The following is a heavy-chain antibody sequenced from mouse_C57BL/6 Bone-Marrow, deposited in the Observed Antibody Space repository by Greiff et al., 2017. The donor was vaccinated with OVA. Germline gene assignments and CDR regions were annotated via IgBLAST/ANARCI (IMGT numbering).Heavy chain of an antibody. CDR1: GFTFSDYY. D-gene: IGHD2-4*01. CDR3: ARHDYDYGDY. CDR2: ISNGGGST. V-gene: IGHV5-12*01. Sequence: EVKVVESGGGLVQPGGSLKLSCAASGFTFSDYYMYWVRQTPEKRLEWVAYISNGGGSTYYPDTVKGRFTISRDNAKNTLYLQMSRLKSEDTAMYYCARHDYDYGDYWGQGTTLTVSS. J-gene: IGHJ2*01.